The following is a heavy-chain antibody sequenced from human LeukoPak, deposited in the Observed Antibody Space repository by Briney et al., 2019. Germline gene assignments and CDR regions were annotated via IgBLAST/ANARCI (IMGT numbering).Heavy chain of an antibody. D-gene: IGHD5-12*01. CDR1: GYTFTGYY. CDR2: INPNSGGT. J-gene: IGHJ4*02. V-gene: IGHV1-2*02. CDR3: ATVDIVATSN. Sequence: ASVTVSCKASGYTFTGYYMDWVRQARGQGLEWMGWINPNSGGTNYAQKFQGRVTMTRDTSISTAYMELSRLRSDDTAVYYCATVDIVATSNWGQGTLVTVSS.